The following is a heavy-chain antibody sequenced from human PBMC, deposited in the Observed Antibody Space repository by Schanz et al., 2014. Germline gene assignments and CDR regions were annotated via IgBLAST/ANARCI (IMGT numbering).Heavy chain of an antibody. CDR1: GFMFGGYW. V-gene: IGHV3-7*01. J-gene: IGHJ4*02. CDR3: ARDKGGLIPFDY. CDR2: MNQDGSVK. Sequence: EVQLVESGGGLVQPGGSLRLSCAGSGFMFGGYWMSWVRQAPGKGLEWVANMNQDGSVKNYVDSVKGRFTISRDNAKNSLYLQMNSLRAEDTAVYYCARDKGGLIPFDYWGQGTLVAVSS. D-gene: IGHD2-15*01.